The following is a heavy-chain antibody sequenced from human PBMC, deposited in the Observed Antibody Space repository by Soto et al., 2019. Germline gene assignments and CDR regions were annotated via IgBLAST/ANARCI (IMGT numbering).Heavy chain of an antibody. CDR2: INHSGTI. J-gene: IGHJ6*02. CDR1: GGSFSGYY. D-gene: IGHD2-21*02. Sequence: QVQLQQWGAGLLKPSETLSLTCAVYGGSFSGYYWTWIRQPPGKGLGWIGEINHSGTINFNPSLKSRLTISLDTSKKHFSLKLGSVTDADTAAYYCARADRTLVTSYSLDVWGQGTTVTVSS. V-gene: IGHV4-34*01. CDR3: ARADRTLVTSYSLDV.